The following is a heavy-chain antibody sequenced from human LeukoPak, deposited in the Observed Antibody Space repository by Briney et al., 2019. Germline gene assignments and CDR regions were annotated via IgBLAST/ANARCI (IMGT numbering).Heavy chain of an antibody. V-gene: IGHV1-69*13. CDR3: ASGKITIFGVATRLNWFDP. Sequence: ASVKVSCKASGGTFSSYAISWVRQAPGQGLEWMGGIIPIFGTANYAQKFQGRVTITADESTSTAYMELSSLRSEDTAVYYCASGKITIFGVATRLNWFDPWGQGTLVTVSS. CDR2: IIPIFGTA. J-gene: IGHJ5*02. D-gene: IGHD3-3*01. CDR1: GGTFSSYA.